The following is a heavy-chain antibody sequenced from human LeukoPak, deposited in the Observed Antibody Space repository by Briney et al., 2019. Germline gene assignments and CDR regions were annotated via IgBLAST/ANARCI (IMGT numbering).Heavy chain of an antibody. V-gene: IGHV4-39*07. CDR1: GGSISSSSYY. CDR2: IYYSGST. CDR3: ARGDGYNQYYYYMDV. D-gene: IGHD5-24*01. Sequence: PSETLSLTCTVSGGSISSSSYYWGWIRQPPGKGLEWIGRIYYSGSTYYNPSLKSRVTISVDTSKNQFSLKLSSVTAADTAVYYCARGDGYNQYYYYMDVWGKGTTVTVSS. J-gene: IGHJ6*03.